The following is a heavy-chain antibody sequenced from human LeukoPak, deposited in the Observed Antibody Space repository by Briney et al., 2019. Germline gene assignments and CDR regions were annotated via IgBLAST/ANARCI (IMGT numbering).Heavy chain of an antibody. CDR3: AKTQGYCSSTTCCPYSSSWPFNF. Sequence: XGSLRLSCAASAFTFDAYAMHWVRQAPGKGLQWVSLISGDGGSTFYADSVKGRFIISRDNSKNSLYLQMNSLGIEDTAFYYCAKTQGYCSSTTCCPYSSSWPFNFWGQGTLVTVSS. CDR1: AFTFDAYA. V-gene: IGHV3-43*02. CDR2: ISGDGGST. J-gene: IGHJ4*02. D-gene: IGHD2-2*01.